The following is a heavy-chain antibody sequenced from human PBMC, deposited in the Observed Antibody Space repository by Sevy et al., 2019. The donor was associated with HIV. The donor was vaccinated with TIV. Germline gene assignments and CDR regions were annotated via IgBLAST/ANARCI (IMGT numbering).Heavy chain of an antibody. D-gene: IGHD3-3*01. Sequence: SETLSLTCTVSGGSISSYYWSWIRQPPGKGLEWIGYIYYSGSTNYNPPLKSRVTISVDTSKNQFSLKLSSVTAAETAVYYCARSGGITIFGVAFDAFDIWGQGTMVTVSS. J-gene: IGHJ3*02. CDR2: IYYSGST. CDR3: ARSGGITIFGVAFDAFDI. CDR1: GGSISSYY. V-gene: IGHV4-59*01.